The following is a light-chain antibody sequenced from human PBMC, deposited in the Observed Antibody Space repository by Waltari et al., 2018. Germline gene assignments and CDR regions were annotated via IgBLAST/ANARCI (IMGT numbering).Light chain of an antibody. V-gene: IGKV1-5*03. J-gene: IGKJ2*01. Sequence: DIQMTQSPSTLSASVGDRVTITCRASQSISSWLAWYQQKPGKAPKLLIYKASSLESGVPSRFSGSGSGTEFTLTISSLQPDDFATYYCQQYKSYPYTFG. CDR2: KAS. CDR1: QSISSW. CDR3: QQYKSYPYT.